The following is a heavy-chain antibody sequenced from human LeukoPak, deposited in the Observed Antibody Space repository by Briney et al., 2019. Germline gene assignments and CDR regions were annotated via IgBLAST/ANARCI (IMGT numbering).Heavy chain of an antibody. CDR1: GFTFRTFW. CDR2: ISYDGSNK. V-gene: IGHV3-30*01. CDR3: AELSGYDSSGYYASARTIFDY. J-gene: IGHJ4*02. Sequence: GGSLRLSCAASGFTFRTFWMSWVRQAPGKGLEWVAVISYDGSNKYYADSVKGRFTISRDNYKNTLYLQMNSLRAEDTAVYYCAELSGYDSSGYYASARTIFDYWGQGTLVTVSS. D-gene: IGHD3-22*01.